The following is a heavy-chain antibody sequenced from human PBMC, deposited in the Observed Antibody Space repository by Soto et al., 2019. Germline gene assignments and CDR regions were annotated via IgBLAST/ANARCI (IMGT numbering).Heavy chain of an antibody. V-gene: IGHV3-30*18. Sequence: SCAASGFMFSGFGMHWVRQAPGKGLQWVAGISKDGSKKYYADSVKGRFTISRDNSKKTLYLQMNSLRAEDTAVYYCANPSGYYFGLGSHDEASDMWGQGTGVTVSS. D-gene: IGHD3-10*01. J-gene: IGHJ3*02. CDR3: ANPSGYYFGLGSHDEASDM. CDR1: GFMFSGFG. CDR2: ISKDGSKK.